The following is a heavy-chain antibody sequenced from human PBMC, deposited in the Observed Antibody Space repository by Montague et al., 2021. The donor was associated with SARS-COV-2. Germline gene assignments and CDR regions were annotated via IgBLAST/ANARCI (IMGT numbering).Heavy chain of an antibody. D-gene: IGHD3-16*01. V-gene: IGHV3-9*01. CDR1: RFTLGDYA. CDR2: ISWNSDSV. Sequence: SLRLSCAASRFTLGDYAMHWVRQAPGKGLEWVSSISWNSDSVDYAASVKGRFTISRDNAKSSLYLQMNSLRPEDTALYYCAKSVTTDYVHFYGLDVWGQGTTVTVSS. CDR3: AKSVTTDYVHFYGLDV. J-gene: IGHJ6*02.